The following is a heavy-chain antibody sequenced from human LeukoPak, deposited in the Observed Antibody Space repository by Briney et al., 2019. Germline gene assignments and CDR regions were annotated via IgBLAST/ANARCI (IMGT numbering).Heavy chain of an antibody. D-gene: IGHD6-19*01. J-gene: IGHJ4*02. CDR1: GFTFRSCW. V-gene: IGHV3-74*03. Sequence: GGSLRLSCAASGFTFRSCWMHWVRHAPGKGLVWVARINSDRSTTKYADSVKGRFTMSRDNAKNTLYLEMNSLRGEDTAVYYCATGGSSGWYHFEYWGQGTLVTVSS. CDR3: ATGGSSGWYHFEY. CDR2: INSDRSTT.